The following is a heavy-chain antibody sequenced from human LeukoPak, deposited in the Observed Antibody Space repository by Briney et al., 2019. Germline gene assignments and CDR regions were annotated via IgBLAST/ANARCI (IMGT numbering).Heavy chain of an antibody. D-gene: IGHD6-19*01. CDR3: AKGGPFSLYSSGRYYFDY. V-gene: IGHV3-23*01. Sequence: PGGTLRPSCAASGFTFSSYGMSWVRQAPGKGLEWVSAISGSGGSTYYADSVKGRFTISRDNSKNTLYLQMNSLRAEDTAVYYCAKGGPFSLYSSGRYYFDYWGQGTLVTVSS. CDR1: GFTFSSYG. CDR2: ISGSGGST. J-gene: IGHJ4*02.